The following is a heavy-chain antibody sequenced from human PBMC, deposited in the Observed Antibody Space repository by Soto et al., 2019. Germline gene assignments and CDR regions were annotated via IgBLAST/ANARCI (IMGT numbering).Heavy chain of an antibody. V-gene: IGHV1-69*12. D-gene: IGHD2-2*01. J-gene: IGHJ6*02. CDR2: IIPIFDTA. CDR3: ARHDCISSSCYYYYYYGMDV. Sequence: QVHLVQSGAAVKKPGSSVKVSCKASGGTFSNYAISWVRQAPGQGLEWMGGIIPIFDTANYAQKFQGRVTITADESTSTAYMELSSLRSEDTAVYYCARHDCISSSCYYYYYYGMDVWGQGTTVTVSS. CDR1: GGTFSNYA.